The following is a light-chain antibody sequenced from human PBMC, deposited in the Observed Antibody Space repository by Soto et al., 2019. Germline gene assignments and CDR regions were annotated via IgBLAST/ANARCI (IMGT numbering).Light chain of an antibody. CDR2: AAD. CDR1: HDISNW. Sequence: DLQMTQSPSSVSASVGDRVTITCRASHDISNWLIWYQQKPGKAPKLLIYAADTVQSGVPSRFSGTGYGTDFTLTISNLQPEDCATYYCQQANSFPLTFGGGTKVDIK. J-gene: IGKJ4*01. CDR3: QQANSFPLT. V-gene: IGKV1-12*01.